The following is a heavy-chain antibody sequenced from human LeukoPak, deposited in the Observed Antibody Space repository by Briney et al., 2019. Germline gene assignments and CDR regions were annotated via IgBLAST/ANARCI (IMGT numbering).Heavy chain of an antibody. CDR2: IWYDGSNK. Sequence: PGRSLRLSWAASGXTFSSYGMHWVRQAPGKGLEWVAVIWYDGSNKYYADSVKGRFTISRDNSKNTLYLQMNSLRAEDTAVYYCARDNGERLDYWGQGTLVTVSS. V-gene: IGHV3-33*01. CDR3: ARDNGERLDY. CDR1: GXTFSSYG. J-gene: IGHJ4*02. D-gene: IGHD4-17*01.